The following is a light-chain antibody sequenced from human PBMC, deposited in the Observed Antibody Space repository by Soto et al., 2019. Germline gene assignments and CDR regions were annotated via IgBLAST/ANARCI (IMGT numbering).Light chain of an antibody. CDR1: QSVRSDY. Sequence: EIVLTQSPGTLSLSPGERATLSCRASQSVRSDYLAWYQQKPGQAPRLHIYGASTRATGIQDRFTGSGSGTDFTLTISRLEPEDFAVYYCQQYGSSPRTFCQGTKVEIK. CDR2: GAS. CDR3: QQYGSSPRT. J-gene: IGKJ1*01. V-gene: IGKV3-20*01.